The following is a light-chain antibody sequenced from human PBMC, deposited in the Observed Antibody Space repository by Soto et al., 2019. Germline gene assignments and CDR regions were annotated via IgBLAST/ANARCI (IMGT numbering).Light chain of an antibody. J-gene: IGKJ1*01. CDR2: DAS. CDR3: QQYNRYSPT. V-gene: IGKV1-5*01. CDR1: QSISSW. Sequence: DIQMTQSPSTLSASVGDRVTITCRASQSISSWLAWYQQKPGKAPKLLIYDASSLESGVPSRFSGSGSGTEVTLTVSSLQPDDCATYYCQQYNRYSPTFGQGTKVEIK.